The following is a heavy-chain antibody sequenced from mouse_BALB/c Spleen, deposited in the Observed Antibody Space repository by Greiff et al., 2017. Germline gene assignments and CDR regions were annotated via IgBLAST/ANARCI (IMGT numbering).Heavy chain of an antibody. D-gene: IGHD1-1*01. J-gene: IGHJ3*01. CDR1: GYTFTDYW. V-gene: IGHV1-69*01. CDR2: IDTSDSYT. Sequence: VQLQQSGAELVMPGASVKMSCKASGYTFTDYWMHWVKQRPGQGLEWIGAIDTSDSYTSYNQKFKGKATLTVDESSSTAYMQLSSLTSEDSAVYYCARTGYYYGSSQAWFAYWGQGTLVTVSA. CDR3: ARTGYYYGSSQAWFAY.